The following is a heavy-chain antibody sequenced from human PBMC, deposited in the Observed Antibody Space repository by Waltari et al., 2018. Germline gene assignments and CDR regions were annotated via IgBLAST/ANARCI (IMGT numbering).Heavy chain of an antibody. CDR1: GYTSRFS. V-gene: IGHV1-46*01. J-gene: IGHJ4*01. CDR3: AVRTPAPNTNEY. Sequence: QVQLVQSGAEVKKPGASVKISCKASGYTSRFSMHWVRQAPGQGLEWMGMVNSAAGGTAYPQRFQDRVTMTRDMSATTFYMELSSLRPEDTAIYYCAVRTPAPNTNEYWDQGTLVTVAS. D-gene: IGHD2-2*01. CDR2: VNSAAGGT.